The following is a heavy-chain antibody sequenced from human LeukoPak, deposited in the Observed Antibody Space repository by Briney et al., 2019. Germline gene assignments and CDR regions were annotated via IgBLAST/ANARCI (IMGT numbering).Heavy chain of an antibody. CDR2: IHSSGST. CDR1: GGSIGNYH. V-gene: IGHV4-4*07. D-gene: IGHD6-19*01. CDR3: ARRDTSSGWSFDS. J-gene: IGHJ4*02. Sequence: SETLSLTCTVSGGSIGNYHWSWIRQPAGKGLEWIGQIHSSGSTNYIPPLKSRVSMSIDTTEDQVSLTIRSVTVADTALYYCARRDTSSGWSFDSWGQGTLVTVAS.